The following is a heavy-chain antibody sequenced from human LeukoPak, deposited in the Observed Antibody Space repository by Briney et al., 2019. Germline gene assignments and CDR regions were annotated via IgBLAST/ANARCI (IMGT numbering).Heavy chain of an antibody. V-gene: IGHV4-38-2*02. CDR1: GYSISSGYY. Sequence: SETLSLTCTVSGYSISSGYYWGWIRQPPGKGLEWTGSIYHSGSTYYNPSLKSRVTISVDTSKNQFSLKLSSVTAADTAVYYCASSCSSTSCHAAFDIWGQGTMVTVSS. CDR2: IYHSGST. D-gene: IGHD2-2*01. J-gene: IGHJ3*02. CDR3: ASSCSSTSCHAAFDI.